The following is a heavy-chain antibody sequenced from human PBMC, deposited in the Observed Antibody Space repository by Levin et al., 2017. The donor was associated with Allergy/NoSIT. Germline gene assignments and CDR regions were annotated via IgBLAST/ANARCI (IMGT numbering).Heavy chain of an antibody. Sequence: ETLSLTCAASGFTVSSNYMSWVRQAPGKGLEWVSVIYSGGSTYYADSVKGRFTISRDNSKNTLYLQMNSLRAEDTAVYYCARDHRAYDAFDIWGQGTMVTVSS. CDR3: ARDHRAYDAFDI. V-gene: IGHV3-66*01. CDR1: GFTVSSNY. CDR2: IYSGGST. D-gene: IGHD3-16*01. J-gene: IGHJ3*02.